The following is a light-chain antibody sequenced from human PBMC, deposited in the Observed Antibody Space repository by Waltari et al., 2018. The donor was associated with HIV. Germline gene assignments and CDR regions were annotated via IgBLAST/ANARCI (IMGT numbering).Light chain of an antibody. Sequence: SYVLTQPPSAPAASGQTARCTLRGNNIGSNSGHRYPQKPGQVSVLVVYDDSDRPSGIPERFSGSNSGHTATLTISRVEAGDEADYYCQVWDSSSDHLVVFGGGTKLTVL. CDR2: DDS. V-gene: IGLV3-21*02. CDR1: NIGSNS. CDR3: QVWDSSSDHLVV. J-gene: IGLJ2*01.